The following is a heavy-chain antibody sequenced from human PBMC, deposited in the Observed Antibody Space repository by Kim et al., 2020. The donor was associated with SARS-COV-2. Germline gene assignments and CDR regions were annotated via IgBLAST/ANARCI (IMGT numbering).Heavy chain of an antibody. J-gene: IGHJ4*02. CDR3: ASLSFSSSPFDY. V-gene: IGHV3-30*03. CDR2: ISYDGSNK. D-gene: IGHD6-13*01. Sequence: GGSLRLSCAASGFTFSSYGMHWVRQAPGKGLEWVAVISYDGSNKYYADSVKGRFTISRDNSKNTLYLQMNSLRAEDTAVYHCASLSFSSSPFDYWGQGTLVTVSS. CDR1: GFTFSSYG.